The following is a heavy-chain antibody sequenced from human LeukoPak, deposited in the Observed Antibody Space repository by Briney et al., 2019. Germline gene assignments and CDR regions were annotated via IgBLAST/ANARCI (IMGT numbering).Heavy chain of an antibody. CDR1: GYSISSGYY. CDR2: IYHSGST. V-gene: IGHV4-38-2*02. J-gene: IGHJ4*02. CDR3: ARDYYDSSGYTLPFDY. D-gene: IGHD3-22*01. Sequence: SETLSLTCTVSGYSISSGYYWGWIRQPPGKGLEWIGSIYHSGSTYYNPSLKSRVTISVDTSKNQFSLKLSSVTAADTAVYYCARDYYDSSGYTLPFDYWGQGTLVTVSS.